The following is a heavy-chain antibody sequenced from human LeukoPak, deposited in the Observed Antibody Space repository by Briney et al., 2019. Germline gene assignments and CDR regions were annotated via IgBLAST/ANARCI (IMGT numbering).Heavy chain of an antibody. CDR1: GFTFNNYW. Sequence: GGSLRLSCAASGFTFNNYWMMWVRQAPGKGLEWVANIREDGSEKNYVDSVKGRFTISRDNAKISLYLQMNSLRVEDTAVYYCATDRKVGNWDPRFDYWGQGTLVTVSS. V-gene: IGHV3-7*01. CDR3: ATDRKVGNWDPRFDY. CDR2: IREDGSEK. D-gene: IGHD1-26*01. J-gene: IGHJ4*02.